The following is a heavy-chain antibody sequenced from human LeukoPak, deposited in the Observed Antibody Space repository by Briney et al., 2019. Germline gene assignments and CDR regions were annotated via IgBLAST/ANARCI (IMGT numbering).Heavy chain of an antibody. Sequence: SETLSLTCTVSGGSISSGGYYRSWLRQPPGKGLEWIGYIYHSGSTYYNPSLKSRVTISVDRSKNQFSLKLSSVTAADTAVYYCARTSPNGFFDYWGQGTLVTVSS. CDR2: IYHSGST. CDR3: ARTSPNGFFDY. J-gene: IGHJ4*02. CDR1: GGSISSGGYY. V-gene: IGHV4-30-2*01.